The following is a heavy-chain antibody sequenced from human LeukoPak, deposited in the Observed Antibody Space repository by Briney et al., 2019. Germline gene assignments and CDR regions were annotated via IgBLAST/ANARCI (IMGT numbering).Heavy chain of an antibody. CDR2: IYSGGST. J-gene: IGHJ3*02. V-gene: IGHV3-66*01. CDR1: GFTVSSNY. Sequence: PGGSLRLSCAASGFTVSSNYMSWVRQAPGKGLEWVSVIYSGGSTYYADSVKGRFTISRDNSKNTLYLQMNSLRAEDTAVYYCARARLQPALDIWGQGTMVTVSS. CDR3: ARARLQPALDI. D-gene: IGHD4-11*01.